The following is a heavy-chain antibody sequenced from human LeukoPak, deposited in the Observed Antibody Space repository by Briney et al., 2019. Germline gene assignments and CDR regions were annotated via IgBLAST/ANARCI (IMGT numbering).Heavy chain of an antibody. Sequence: PSETLSLTCTVSGGSISSYYWSWIRQPPGKGLEWIGYIYYSGSTNYNPSLKSRVTISVDTSKNQFSLKLSSVTAADTAVNYCARRAAGDDYWGQGTLVTVSS. CDR2: IYYSGST. V-gene: IGHV4-59*01. J-gene: IGHJ4*02. D-gene: IGHD6-13*01. CDR1: GGSISSYY. CDR3: ARRAAGDDY.